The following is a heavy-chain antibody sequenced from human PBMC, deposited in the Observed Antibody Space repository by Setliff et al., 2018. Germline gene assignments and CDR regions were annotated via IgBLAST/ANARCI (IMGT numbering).Heavy chain of an antibody. J-gene: IGHJ5*01. D-gene: IGHD3-10*01. CDR2: IYNIGET. CDR1: GLTVSNDF. V-gene: IGHV3-53*01. Sequence: PWGSLRLSCVVSGLTVSNDFMGRVRQAPGKGLEWVSVIYNIGETRYADSVKGRFTISRDKSKNTLYLHLSSLRVEDTATYYCARDRGGTNPWFDFWGQGTQVTVSS. CDR3: ARDRGGTNPWFDF.